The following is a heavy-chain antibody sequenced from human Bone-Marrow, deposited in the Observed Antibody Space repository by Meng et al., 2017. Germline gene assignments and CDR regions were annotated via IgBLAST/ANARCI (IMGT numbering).Heavy chain of an antibody. Sequence: VQVVESGGGVGQPGGSLRLSCAASGFTFSSYAMHWVRQAPGKGLEWVAVISYDGSNKYYADSVKGRFTISRDNSKNTLYLQMNSLRAEDTAVYYCAGGAGEQWLATFDYWGQGTLVTVSS. D-gene: IGHD6-19*01. V-gene: IGHV3-30*01. CDR3: AGGAGEQWLATFDY. CDR2: ISYDGSNK. CDR1: GFTFSSYA. J-gene: IGHJ4*02.